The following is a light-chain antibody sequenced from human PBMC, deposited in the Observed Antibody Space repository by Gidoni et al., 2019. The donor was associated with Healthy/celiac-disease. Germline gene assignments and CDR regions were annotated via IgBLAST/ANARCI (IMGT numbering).Light chain of an antibody. Sequence: QSALTQPASVSGSPGQSITISCTGTSSDVGGYNSVSWYHQHPGKAPKLMMYDVSNRPSGVSNRFSGSKSGNTAALTISGLQAEDEADYYCSSYTSSSTSFGGGTKLTVL. CDR3: SSYTSSSTS. CDR1: SSDVGGYNS. V-gene: IGLV2-14*03. J-gene: IGLJ2*01. CDR2: DVS.